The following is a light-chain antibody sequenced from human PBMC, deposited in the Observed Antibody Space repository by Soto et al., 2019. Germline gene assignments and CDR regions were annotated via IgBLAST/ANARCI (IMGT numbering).Light chain of an antibody. J-gene: IGKJ4*01. CDR2: GAS. Sequence: DIVLTQFPGTLSLSPGERATLSCRASQSVSSSYLAWYQQKPGQAPRLLIYGASARATGIPDRFSGSGSGTDFTLTITRLEPEDFAIYYCQQYNSYSLTFGGGTKVEIK. CDR3: QQYNSYSLT. V-gene: IGKV3-20*01. CDR1: QSVSSSY.